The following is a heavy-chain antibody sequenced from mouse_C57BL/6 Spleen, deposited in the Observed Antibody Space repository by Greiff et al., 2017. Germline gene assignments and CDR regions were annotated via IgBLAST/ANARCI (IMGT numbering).Heavy chain of an antibody. CDR3: ARDYYGSSYDDYYAMDY. CDR1: GYTFTSYG. Sequence: VQLVESGAELARPGASVKLSCKASGYTFTSYGISWVKQRTGQGLEWIGEIYPRSGNTYYNEKFKGKATLTADKSSSTAYMELRSLTSEDSAVYFCARDYYGSSYDDYYAMDYWGQGTSVTVSS. CDR2: IYPRSGNT. D-gene: IGHD1-1*01. V-gene: IGHV1-81*01. J-gene: IGHJ4*01.